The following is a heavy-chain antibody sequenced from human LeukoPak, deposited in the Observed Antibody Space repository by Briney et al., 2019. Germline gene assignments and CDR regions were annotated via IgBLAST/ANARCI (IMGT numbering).Heavy chain of an antibody. V-gene: IGHV3-21*01. CDR1: GFTFSSYS. CDR3: ARDLGPATAILNWFDP. J-gene: IGHJ5*02. D-gene: IGHD2-2*02. Sequence: GGSLRLSCAASGFTFSSYSMNRVRQAPGKGLEWVSSISSSSSYIYYADSGKGRFTISRDNAKNSLYLQMNSLRAEDTAVYYCARDLGPATAILNWFDPWGQGTLVTVSS. CDR2: ISSSSSYI.